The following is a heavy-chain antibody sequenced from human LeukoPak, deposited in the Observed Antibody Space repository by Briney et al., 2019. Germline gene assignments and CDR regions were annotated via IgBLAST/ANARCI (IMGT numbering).Heavy chain of an antibody. CDR2: ISSTGSYT. Sequence: GGSLRLSCAASGFTFSDYYMDWVRQAPGKGLKWVSYISSTGSYTKYADPVKGRFTISRDNAKNSLYLQMNSLRAEDTAVYYCARGYCANGVCYSVTDYWGQGILVTVSS. D-gene: IGHD2-8*01. V-gene: IGHV3-11*06. CDR1: GFTFSDYY. J-gene: IGHJ4*02. CDR3: ARGYCANGVCYSVTDY.